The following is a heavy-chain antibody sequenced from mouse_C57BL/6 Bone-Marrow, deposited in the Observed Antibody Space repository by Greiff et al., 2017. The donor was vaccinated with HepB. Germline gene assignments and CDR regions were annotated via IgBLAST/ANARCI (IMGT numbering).Heavy chain of an antibody. Sequence: EVQLQQSGPELVKPGASVKISCKASGYTFTDYYMNWVKQSHGKSLEWIGDINPNNGGTSYNQKFKGKATLTVDKSSSTAYMELRSLTSEDSAVYYCAYYGHWYFDVWGTGTTVTVSS. V-gene: IGHV1-26*01. CDR3: AYYGHWYFDV. CDR1: GYTFTDYY. D-gene: IGHD1-1*01. J-gene: IGHJ1*03. CDR2: INPNNGGT.